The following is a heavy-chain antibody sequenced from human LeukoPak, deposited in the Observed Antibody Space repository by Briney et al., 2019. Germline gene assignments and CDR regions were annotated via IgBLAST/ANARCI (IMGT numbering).Heavy chain of an antibody. V-gene: IGHV3-49*04. Sequence: GGSLRLSCTASGFTFGDYPMSWVRQAPGKGLERVGFIRSKTYGGTTEYAASVKGRFTISRDDSKSIAYLHMDSLKTEDTALYYCTREGGWYYFDYWGQGTLVTVSS. J-gene: IGHJ4*02. CDR3: TREGGWYYFDY. D-gene: IGHD6-19*01. CDR2: IRSKTYGGTT. CDR1: GFTFGDYP.